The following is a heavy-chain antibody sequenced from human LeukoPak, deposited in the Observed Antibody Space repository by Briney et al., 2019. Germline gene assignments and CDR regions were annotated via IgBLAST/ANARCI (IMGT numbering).Heavy chain of an antibody. CDR1: GGSISSSSYY. CDR3: ARGSSITGTTFFDY. CDR2: IYYSGST. D-gene: IGHD1-7*01. Sequence: SETLSLTCTVSGGSISSSSYYWGWNRQPPGKGLEWIGSIYYSGSTYYNPSLKSRVTISVDTSKNQFSLKLSSVTAADTAVYYCARGSSITGTTFFDYWGQGTLVTVSS. V-gene: IGHV4-39*07. J-gene: IGHJ4*02.